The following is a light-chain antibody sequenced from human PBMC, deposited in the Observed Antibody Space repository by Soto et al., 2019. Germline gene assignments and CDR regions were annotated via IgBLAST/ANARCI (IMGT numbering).Light chain of an antibody. V-gene: IGKV1-39*01. CDR2: AAS. CDR3: QQSYSTPRT. Sequence: DIQMTQSPSSLSASVGDSVTITCRASQSISSYLNWYQQKPGKAPKLLIYAASSLQSGLPSRFSGSGSGTEFPLTISSLQPEDFATYYCQQSYSTPRTFGQGTKVEIK. J-gene: IGKJ1*01. CDR1: QSISSY.